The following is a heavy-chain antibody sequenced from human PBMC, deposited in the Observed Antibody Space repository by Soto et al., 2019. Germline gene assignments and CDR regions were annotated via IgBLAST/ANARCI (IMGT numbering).Heavy chain of an antibody. CDR1: GSRFSNYV. CDR2: IIPIFNST. V-gene: IGHV1-69*06. Sequence: QVQLVQSGAEVKTPGSSLKVSCTVSGSRFSNYVISWVRQAPGHGLEWLGPIIPIFNSTQYAQRFQGRVTITADKSTNTASLELSSLRSDDTAVYYCAREGRGKKAGYNGLVSLGYWGQGTLVTVSS. J-gene: IGHJ4*02. CDR3: AREGRGKKAGYNGLVSLGY. D-gene: IGHD2-2*02.